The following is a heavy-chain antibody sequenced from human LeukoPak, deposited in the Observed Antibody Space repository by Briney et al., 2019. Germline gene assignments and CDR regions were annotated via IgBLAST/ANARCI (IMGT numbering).Heavy chain of an antibody. CDR3: AKVIHVSGWGSRSFDF. J-gene: IGHJ4*02. D-gene: IGHD3-10*01. Sequence: GGSLRLSCAACGFTFDDYAMHWVRQVPGKGLEWVSGSWNSASIGYADSVKGRFTISRDNAKNSLFLQMNSLRVEDTALYYCAKVIHVSGWGSRSFDFWGQGTLVTVSS. CDR1: GFTFDDYA. V-gene: IGHV3-9*01. CDR2: SWNSASI.